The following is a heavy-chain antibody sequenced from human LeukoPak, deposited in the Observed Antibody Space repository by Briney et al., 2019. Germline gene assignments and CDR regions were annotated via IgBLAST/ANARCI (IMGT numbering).Heavy chain of an antibody. Sequence: GGSLRLSCAASGFTFSSDSMTWVRQAPGKGLEWASTISGSGGSTFYADSVKGRFTISRDNSKNTLYLHMNSLSAEDTAIYYCAKDSFSTRWGQGTLVTVSS. CDR1: GFTFSSDS. V-gene: IGHV3-23*01. CDR3: AKDSFSTR. J-gene: IGHJ4*02. CDR2: ISGSGGST. D-gene: IGHD2-2*01.